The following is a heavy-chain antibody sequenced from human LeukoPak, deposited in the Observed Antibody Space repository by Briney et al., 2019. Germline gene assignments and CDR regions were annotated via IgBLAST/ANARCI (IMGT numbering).Heavy chain of an antibody. CDR1: GDSVSSKSAA. J-gene: IGHJ4*02. CDR3: ARVNSWTEEPDTGFDY. CDR2: TYYRSKWYT. V-gene: IGHV6-1*01. Sequence: SQTLSLTCAISGDSVSSKSAAWNWLRKSPSRGLAWLGRTYYRSKWYTDYAVSVKSRITINPDTSKNQFSLHLNSVTPEDTAVYYCARVNSWTEEPDTGFDYWGQGTLVTVSS. D-gene: IGHD1-14*01.